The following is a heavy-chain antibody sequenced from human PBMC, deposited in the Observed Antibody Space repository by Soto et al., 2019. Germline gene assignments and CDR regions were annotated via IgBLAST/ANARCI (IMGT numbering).Heavy chain of an antibody. D-gene: IGHD2-15*01. Sequence: QVQLVQSGAEVKKPGASVKVSCKASGYTFTSYGISWVRQAPGQGLEWMGWISAYNGNTNYAQKLQGRVTMTTDTATSTAYMELMSLRSDAPAVYYCVVAAQPYYFDYWGQGTLVTVSS. CDR1: GYTFTSYG. J-gene: IGHJ4*02. CDR2: ISAYNGNT. CDR3: VVAAQPYYFDY. V-gene: IGHV1-18*01.